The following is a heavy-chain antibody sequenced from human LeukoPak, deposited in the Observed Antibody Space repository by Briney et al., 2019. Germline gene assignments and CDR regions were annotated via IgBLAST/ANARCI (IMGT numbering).Heavy chain of an antibody. CDR2: IKQDGSEQ. CDR3: ATATSA. J-gene: IGHJ4*02. V-gene: IGHV3-7*01. D-gene: IGHD2-2*01. Sequence: GGSLRLSCAASGFTFSSDWMYWVRQAPGKGPERVASIKQDGSEQYYVDSVKGRFTISRDNAKHSLYLQMSSLRAEDTAVYYCATATSAWGQGTLVTVSS. CDR1: GFTFSSDW.